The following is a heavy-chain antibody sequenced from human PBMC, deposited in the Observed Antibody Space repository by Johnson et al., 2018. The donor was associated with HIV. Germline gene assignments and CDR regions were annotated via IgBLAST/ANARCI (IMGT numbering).Heavy chain of an antibody. CDR2: INWNGGST. D-gene: IGHD5-24*01. V-gene: IGHV3-20*04. CDR1: GFTFDDYG. J-gene: IGHJ3*02. CDR3: AKDIYGYDAFDI. Sequence: VQLVESGGGLIQPGGSLRLSCAASGFTFDDYGMSWVRQAPGKGLEWVSGINWNGGSTGYADSVKGRFTISRDNAKNTLYLQMNSLRAEDTALYYCAKDIYGYDAFDIWGQGTMVTVSS.